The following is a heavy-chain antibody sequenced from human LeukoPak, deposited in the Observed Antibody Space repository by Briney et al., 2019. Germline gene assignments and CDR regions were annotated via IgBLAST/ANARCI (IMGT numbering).Heavy chain of an antibody. V-gene: IGHV3-21*01. J-gene: IGHJ4*02. CDR2: ISSSSSYI. CDR3: ARGVLRYFDWLSLYYFDY. CDR1: GFTFSSYS. Sequence: GSLRLSCAASGFTFSSYSMNWVRQAPGKGLEWVSSISSSSSYIYYADSVKGRFTISRDNAKNSLYLQMNSLRAEDTAVYYCARGVLRYFDWLSLYYFDYWGQGTLVTVSS. D-gene: IGHD3-9*01.